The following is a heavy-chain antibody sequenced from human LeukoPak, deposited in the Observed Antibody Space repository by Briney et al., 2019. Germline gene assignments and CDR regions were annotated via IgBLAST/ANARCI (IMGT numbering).Heavy chain of an antibody. CDR1: GFTFSSYW. Sequence: GGSLRLSCAASGFTFSSYWMHWVRQAPWKGLVWVSRINTDGSSTYYADSVKGRFTISRDNSKNTLYLQMNSLRAEDTAVYYCASVRSDAFDIWGQGTMVTVSS. D-gene: IGHD4-17*01. CDR3: ASVRSDAFDI. V-gene: IGHV3-74*01. J-gene: IGHJ3*02. CDR2: INTDGSST.